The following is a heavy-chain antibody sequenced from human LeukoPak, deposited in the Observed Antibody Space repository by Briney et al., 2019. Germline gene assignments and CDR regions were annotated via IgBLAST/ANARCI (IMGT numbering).Heavy chain of an antibody. Sequence: PSETLSLTCAVYGGSFSGYYWSWIHQPPGKGLEWIGEINHSGSTNYNPSLKSRVTISVDTSKNQFSLKLSSVTAAVTAVYYCARDRVVVVPAAINKDAFDIWGQGTMVTVSS. CDR1: GGSFSGYY. D-gene: IGHD2-2*02. CDR2: INHSGST. CDR3: ARDRVVVVPAAINKDAFDI. V-gene: IGHV4-34*01. J-gene: IGHJ3*02.